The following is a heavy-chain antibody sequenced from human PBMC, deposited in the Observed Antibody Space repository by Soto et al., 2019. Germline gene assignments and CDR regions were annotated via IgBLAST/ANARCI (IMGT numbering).Heavy chain of an antibody. CDR2: ISAYNGNT. V-gene: IGHV1-18*01. Sequence: ASVKVSCKASGYTFTSYGISCVRQAPGQGLEWMGWISAYNGNTNYAQKLQGRVTMTTDTSTSTAYMELRSLRSDDTAVYYCARVHSYYYDSSGYFDYWGQGTLVTVSS. CDR1: GYTFTSYG. J-gene: IGHJ4*02. CDR3: ARVHSYYYDSSGYFDY. D-gene: IGHD3-22*01.